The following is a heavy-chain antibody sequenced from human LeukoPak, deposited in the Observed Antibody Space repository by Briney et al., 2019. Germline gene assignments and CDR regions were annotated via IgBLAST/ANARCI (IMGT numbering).Heavy chain of an antibody. D-gene: IGHD3-10*01. CDR3: ARYGSGSYSDDHFQH. V-gene: IGHV4-61*08. J-gene: IGHJ1*01. CDR2: VYYSGST. Sequence: PSETLSLTCTVSGGSISSGGYYWIWIREPPGRGLEWIGFVYYSGSTKYNPSLKSRVTISVDTSKNQFSLKLTSVTAADTAVYYCARYGSGSYSDDHFQHWGQGTLVTVSS. CDR1: GGSISSGGYY.